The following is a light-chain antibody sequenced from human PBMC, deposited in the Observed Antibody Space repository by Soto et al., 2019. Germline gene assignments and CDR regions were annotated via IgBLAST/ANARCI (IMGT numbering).Light chain of an antibody. CDR3: ATWDSILGAHA. V-gene: IGLV1-51*02. CDR1: SSNIGNNY. CDR2: ETN. Sequence: QSVLTQPPSVSAAPGQRVTISCSGSSSNIGNNYVSWYQQLPGTAPKLLVYETNQRPSGIPDRFSGSKSGTSATLGITGLQTGDEADYYCATWDSILGAHAFGTGTKLTVL. J-gene: IGLJ1*01.